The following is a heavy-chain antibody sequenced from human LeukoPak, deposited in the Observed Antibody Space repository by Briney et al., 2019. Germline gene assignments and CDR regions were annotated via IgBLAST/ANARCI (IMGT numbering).Heavy chain of an antibody. Sequence: GGSLRLSCAASGFTFSSYSMNWVRQAPGKGLEWVSYISSSSSTIYYADSVKGRFSISRDNAKNSLYLQMNSLRAEDTAVYYCAKDDDFWRDGPPFWGQGTMVTVSS. CDR2: ISSSSSTI. J-gene: IGHJ3*01. CDR3: AKDDDFWRDGPPF. CDR1: GFTFSSYS. V-gene: IGHV3-48*01. D-gene: IGHD3/OR15-3a*01.